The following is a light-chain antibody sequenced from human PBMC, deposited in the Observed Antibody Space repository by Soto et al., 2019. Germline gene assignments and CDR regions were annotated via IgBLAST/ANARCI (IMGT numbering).Light chain of an antibody. CDR3: QQYNNWPPWT. Sequence: EIVLTQSPGTLSLSPGERATLSCRASQSVTSSYLAWYQLKPGQAPRLLIYGASSRATGIPARFSGSGSGTEFTLTISSLQSEDFAVYYCQQYNNWPPWTFGQGTKVDIK. J-gene: IGKJ1*01. CDR2: GAS. CDR1: QSVTSSY. V-gene: IGKV3D-15*01.